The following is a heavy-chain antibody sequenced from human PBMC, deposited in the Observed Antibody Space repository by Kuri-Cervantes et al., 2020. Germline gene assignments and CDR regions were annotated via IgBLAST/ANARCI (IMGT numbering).Heavy chain of an antibody. Sequence: GGSLRLSCAASGFTFSSYSMNWVRQAPGKGLEWVSVIYSGGSTYYADSVKGRFTISRDNSKNTLYLQMNSLRAEDTAVYYCASMVRGVIIMEYYFDYWGQGTLVTVSS. CDR2: IYSGGST. CDR1: GFTFSSYS. CDR3: ASMVRGVIIMEYYFDY. D-gene: IGHD3-10*01. J-gene: IGHJ4*02. V-gene: IGHV3-53*01.